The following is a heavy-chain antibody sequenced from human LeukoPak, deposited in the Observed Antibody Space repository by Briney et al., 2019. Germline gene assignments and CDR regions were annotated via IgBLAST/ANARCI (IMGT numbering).Heavy chain of an antibody. Sequence: SETLSLTCAVYGGSFSGYYWSWIRQPPGKGLEWIGEINHSGSTNYNPSLKSRVTISVDTSKNQFSLKLSSVTAADTAVYYCAITGGGTVDYWGQGTLVTVSS. V-gene: IGHV4-34*01. CDR1: GGSFSGYY. CDR2: INHSGST. CDR3: AITGGGTVDY. J-gene: IGHJ4*02. D-gene: IGHD1-14*01.